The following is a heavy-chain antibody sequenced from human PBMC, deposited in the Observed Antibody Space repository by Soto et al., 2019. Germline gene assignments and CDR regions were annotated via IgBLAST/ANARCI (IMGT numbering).Heavy chain of an antibody. Sequence: SETLSLTCNVSGGSISSGDYYWTWIRQSPGKGLEWIGYIYYTGSTFYSPSLKSRVTISLDTSENHFSLDMNSVTAADTAVYFCARVSGHNTGYYSVYFMDVWGQGTTVTV. CDR2: IYYTGST. V-gene: IGHV4-30-4*01. D-gene: IGHD5-18*01. J-gene: IGHJ6*02. CDR1: GGSISSGDYY. CDR3: ARVSGHNTGYYSVYFMDV.